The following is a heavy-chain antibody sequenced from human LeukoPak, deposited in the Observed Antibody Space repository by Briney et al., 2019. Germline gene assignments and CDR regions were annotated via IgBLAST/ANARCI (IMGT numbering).Heavy chain of an antibody. D-gene: IGHD5-24*01. CDR1: GFTFSSYL. Sequence: PGGSLRLSCAASGFTFSSYLMHWVRQAPGKGLVWVSRINSDGSSTSYADSVKGRFTISRDNAKNTLYLQMNSLRAEDTAVYYCASDGGDGYNLRGFDYWGQGTLVTDSS. V-gene: IGHV3-74*01. J-gene: IGHJ4*02. CDR2: INSDGSST. CDR3: ASDGGDGYNLRGFDY.